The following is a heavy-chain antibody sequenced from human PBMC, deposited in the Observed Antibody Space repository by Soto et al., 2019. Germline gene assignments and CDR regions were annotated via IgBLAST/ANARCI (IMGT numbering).Heavy chain of an antibody. Sequence: GGSLRLSCAASGFTFSSYGMHWVRQAPGKGLEWVAVIWYDGSNKYYADSVKGRFTISRDNSKNTLYLLMSTLRAEDTAVYYCARDPEFSAFDIWGRGTMVTVSS. J-gene: IGHJ3*02. CDR2: IWYDGSNK. CDR3: ARDPEFSAFDI. CDR1: GFTFSSYG. V-gene: IGHV3-33*01.